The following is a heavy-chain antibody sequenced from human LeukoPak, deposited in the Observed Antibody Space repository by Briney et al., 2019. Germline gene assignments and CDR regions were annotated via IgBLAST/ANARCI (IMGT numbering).Heavy chain of an antibody. Sequence: GGSLRLSCAASGFTFSSYSMNWVRQAPGKGLEWVSYISSSSSTIYYADSVKGRFTISRDNAKNSLYLQMNSLRAEDTAVYYCARGVGGYELSYYYYYMDVWGKGTTATVSS. CDR1: GFTFSSYS. CDR2: ISSSSSTI. V-gene: IGHV3-48*01. CDR3: ARGVGGYELSYYYYYMDV. J-gene: IGHJ6*03. D-gene: IGHD5-12*01.